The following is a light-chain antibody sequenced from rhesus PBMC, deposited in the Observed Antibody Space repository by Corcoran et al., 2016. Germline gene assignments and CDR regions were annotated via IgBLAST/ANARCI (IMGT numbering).Light chain of an antibody. Sequence: DIQMTQSPSSLSASVGDRVTITCRASQGISSWLAWYQQKPRKAPTLLIIKASSLQSGVPSRFSGTGSGTDFTITISSLQPEDFATYYCQQYDSAPLTFGGGTKVEIK. J-gene: IGKJ4*01. CDR2: KAS. CDR3: QQYDSAPLT. V-gene: IGKV1-21*01. CDR1: QGISSW.